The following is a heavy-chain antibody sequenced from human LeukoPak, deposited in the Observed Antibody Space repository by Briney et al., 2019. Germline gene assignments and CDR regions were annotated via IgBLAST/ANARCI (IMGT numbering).Heavy chain of an antibody. V-gene: IGHV1-18*01. CDR2: ISAYNGDT. CDR3: ARDLHYYVAMDV. Sequence: ASVKVSCKASGYIFTSYSISWVRQAPGQGLEWMGWISAYNGDTNYVQKLQGRVTMTTDTSTSTAYMELKSLRSDDTAVYYCARDLHYYVAMDVWGQGTTVTVSS. CDR1: GYIFTSYS. J-gene: IGHJ6*02. D-gene: IGHD3-10*02.